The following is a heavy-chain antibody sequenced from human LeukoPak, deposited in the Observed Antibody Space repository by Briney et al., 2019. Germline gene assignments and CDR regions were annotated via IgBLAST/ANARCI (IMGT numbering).Heavy chain of an antibody. CDR2: IYYSGST. CDR3: ARDEGSGYYGSGSSQH. V-gene: IGHV4-39*07. CDR1: GGSIRSNSYY. J-gene: IGHJ1*01. D-gene: IGHD3-10*01. Sequence: SETLSLTCTVSGGSIRSNSYYWGWIRQPPGKGLEWIGSIYYSGSTNYNPSLKSRVTISVDTSKNQFSLKLSSVTAADTAVYYCARDEGSGYYGSGSSQHWGQGTLVTVSS.